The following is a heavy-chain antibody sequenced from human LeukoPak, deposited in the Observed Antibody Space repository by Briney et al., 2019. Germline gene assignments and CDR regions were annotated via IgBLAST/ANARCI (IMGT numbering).Heavy chain of an antibody. J-gene: IGHJ6*02. CDR2: IKQDGTET. D-gene: IGHD1-26*01. Sequence: GGSLRLSCVASGLTFNRYWMSWLRQVPGKGLEWVANIKQDGTETHYVDSVKGRFTISRDNAKNSLYLQMNSLRVEDTAVYYCARQDSGSSPHYYYHGMDVWGQGTTVTVSS. CDR1: GLTFNRYW. V-gene: IGHV3-7*03. CDR3: ARQDSGSSPHYYYHGMDV.